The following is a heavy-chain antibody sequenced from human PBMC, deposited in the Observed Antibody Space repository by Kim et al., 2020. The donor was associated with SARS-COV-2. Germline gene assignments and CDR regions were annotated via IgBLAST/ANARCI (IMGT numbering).Heavy chain of an antibody. V-gene: IGHV4-39*01. CDR3: ARQMGITMIVVVISTHFDY. J-gene: IGHJ4*02. D-gene: IGHD3-22*01. Sequence: GRVTISVDTSKNQFALKLSSVTAADTAVYYCARQMGITMIVVVISTHFDYWGQGTLVTVSS.